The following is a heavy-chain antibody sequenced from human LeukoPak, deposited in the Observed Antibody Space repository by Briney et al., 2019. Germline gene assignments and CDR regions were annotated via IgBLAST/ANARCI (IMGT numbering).Heavy chain of an antibody. Sequence: GGSLRPSCALSVFTFSSYSMNWVRQAPGKGLGWVSSISSGSKYIYNADSVKGRFTISRDNAKNSLYLQMNGLRAEDTAVYYCARALSYSYGSMDFWGQGTLVIVSS. CDR1: VFTFSSYS. V-gene: IGHV3-21*01. CDR3: ARALSYSYGSMDF. D-gene: IGHD5-18*01. J-gene: IGHJ4*02. CDR2: ISSGSKYI.